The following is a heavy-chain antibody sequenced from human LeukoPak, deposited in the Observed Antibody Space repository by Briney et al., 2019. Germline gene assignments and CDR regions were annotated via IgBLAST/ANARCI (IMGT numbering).Heavy chain of an antibody. V-gene: IGHV4-59*12. Sequence: SETLSLTCTVSGGSISSYYWSWIRQPPGKGLEWIGYIYYSGSTNYNPSLKSRVTISVDTSKNQFSLKLSSVTAADTAVYYCARVGDTAMELDYWGQGTLVTVSS. CDR1: GGSISSYY. CDR2: IYYSGST. CDR3: ARVGDTAMELDY. J-gene: IGHJ4*02. D-gene: IGHD5-18*01.